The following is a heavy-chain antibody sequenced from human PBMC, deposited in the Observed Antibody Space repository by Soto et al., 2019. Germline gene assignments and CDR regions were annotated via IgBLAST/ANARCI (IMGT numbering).Heavy chain of an antibody. CDR1: GESFSTLS. J-gene: IGHJ4*02. CDR2: ITHSGTT. D-gene: IGHD3-10*01. V-gene: IGHV4-34*01. CDR3: ARNYYGSGSYYA. Sequence: SETLSLTCAVYGESFSTLSWSWIRQPKGKGLEWVGEITHSGTTDYNPSLKSRVTISVDTSKNQFSLKLSSVTAADSAVYYCARNYYGSGSYYAWGQGTLVT.